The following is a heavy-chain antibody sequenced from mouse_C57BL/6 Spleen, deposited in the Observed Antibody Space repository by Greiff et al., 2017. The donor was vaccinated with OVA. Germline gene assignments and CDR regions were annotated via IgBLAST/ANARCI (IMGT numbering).Heavy chain of an antibody. Sequence: EVQLQQSGAELVKPGASVKLSCTASGFNIKDYYMPWVKQRTEQGLEWIGRIDPEDGETKYAPKFQGKATITADTSSNTAYLQLSSLTSEDTAVYYGAKPHYGGGYYYAMDYWGQGTSVTVSS. J-gene: IGHJ4*01. CDR1: GFNIKDYY. V-gene: IGHV14-2*01. CDR3: AKPHYGGGYYYAMDY. CDR2: IDPEDGET. D-gene: IGHD1-2*01.